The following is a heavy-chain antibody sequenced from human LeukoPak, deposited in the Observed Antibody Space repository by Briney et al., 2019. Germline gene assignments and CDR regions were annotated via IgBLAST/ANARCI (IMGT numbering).Heavy chain of an antibody. V-gene: IGHV4-61*02. Sequence: SENLSLTCTVSGGSFNSGGYYWRWIRQAAGRGLEWIGRIYNSGSTQNNPSLKSLVTISIDTSKNQFSLELIAVTAADTAVYYCARGVTMMVVGYFEYWGQGTLVTVSS. CDR3: ARGVTMMVVGYFEY. CDR2: IYNSGST. D-gene: IGHD3-22*01. CDR1: GGSFNSGGYY. J-gene: IGHJ4*02.